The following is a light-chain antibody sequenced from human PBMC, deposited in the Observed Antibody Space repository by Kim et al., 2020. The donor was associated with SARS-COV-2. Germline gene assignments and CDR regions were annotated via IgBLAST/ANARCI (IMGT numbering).Light chain of an antibody. Sequence: ASVGGTVTMTCRASEGMNKYLAWFQQKPGKAPKSLIYAASSLQDGVPSKFSGSGSETDFTLTLSSLEPEDFATYYCQQYTRYPVTFGQGTRLEIK. J-gene: IGKJ5*01. V-gene: IGKV1-16*02. CDR2: AAS. CDR1: EGMNKY. CDR3: QQYTRYPVT.